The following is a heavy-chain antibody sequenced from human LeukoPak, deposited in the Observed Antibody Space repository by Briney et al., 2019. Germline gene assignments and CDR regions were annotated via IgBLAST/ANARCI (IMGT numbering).Heavy chain of an antibody. J-gene: IGHJ4*02. CDR1: GFTFSSYA. V-gene: IGHV3-23*01. CDR2: TSSSGETT. D-gene: IGHD3-22*01. CDR3: AKDRPNYYGTNGHYYRRDGDC. Sequence: GGSLRLSCVASGFTFSSYAMSWVRQAAGKGLEWVSSTSSSGETTYYADSVKGRFTISWDNSRNTLYLQMNSLRAEDTAVYYCAKDRPNYYGTNGHYYRRDGDCWGQGTLVTVSS.